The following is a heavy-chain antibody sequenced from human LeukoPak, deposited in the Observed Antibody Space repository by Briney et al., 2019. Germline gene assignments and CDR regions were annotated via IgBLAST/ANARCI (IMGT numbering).Heavy chain of an antibody. J-gene: IGHJ1*01. CDR2: ISWNSGSI. V-gene: IGHV3-9*01. CDR1: GFTFDDYA. Sequence: PGRSLRLSCAASGFTFDDYAMHWVRQAPGKGLEWVSGISWNSGSIGYADSVKGRFTISRDNAKNSLYLQMNSLRAEDTALCYCAKGPYSSGWYQYFQHWDQGTLVTVSS. D-gene: IGHD6-19*01. CDR3: AKGPYSSGWYQYFQH.